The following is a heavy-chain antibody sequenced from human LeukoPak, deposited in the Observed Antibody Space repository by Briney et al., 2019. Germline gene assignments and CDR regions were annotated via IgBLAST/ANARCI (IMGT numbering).Heavy chain of an antibody. CDR3: AKGGSIAAAGTHYYGMDV. Sequence: PGGSLRLSCAASGFTFSSYAMSWVRQAPGKGLEWVSAISGSGGSTYYADSVKGRFTISRDNSKNTLYLQMNSLRAEDTAVYYCAKGGSIAAAGTHYYGMDVWGQGTTVTVSS. V-gene: IGHV3-23*01. CDR1: GFTFSSYA. CDR2: ISGSGGST. D-gene: IGHD6-13*01. J-gene: IGHJ6*02.